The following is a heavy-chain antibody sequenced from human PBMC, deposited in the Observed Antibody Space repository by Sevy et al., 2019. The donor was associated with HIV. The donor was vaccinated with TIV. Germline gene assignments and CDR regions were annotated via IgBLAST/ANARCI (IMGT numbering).Heavy chain of an antibody. Sequence: ASVTVSCKASGYTFTSYDINWVRQATGQGLEWMGWMNPNSGNTGYAQKFQGRVTMTRNTSISTAYMELSSLRSEDTAVYYCARSSGSYYYYGMDVWGQGTTVTVSS. CDR1: GYTFTSYD. V-gene: IGHV1-8*01. CDR2: MNPNSGNT. J-gene: IGHJ6*02. D-gene: IGHD1-26*01. CDR3: ARSSGSYYYYGMDV.